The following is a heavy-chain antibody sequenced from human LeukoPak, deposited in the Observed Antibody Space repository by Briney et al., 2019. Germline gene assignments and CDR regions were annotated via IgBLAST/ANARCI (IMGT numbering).Heavy chain of an antibody. CDR3: TTDVAGAMIVVEDY. CDR1: GFTFSSYA. V-gene: IGHV3-23*01. D-gene: IGHD3-22*01. J-gene: IGHJ4*02. CDR2: ISGSGGST. Sequence: GGSLRLSCAASGFTFSSYAMSWVRQAPGKGLEWVSAISGSGGSTYYADSVKGRFTISRDNSKNTLYLQMNSLRAEDTAVYYCTTDVAGAMIVVEDYWGQGTLVTVSS.